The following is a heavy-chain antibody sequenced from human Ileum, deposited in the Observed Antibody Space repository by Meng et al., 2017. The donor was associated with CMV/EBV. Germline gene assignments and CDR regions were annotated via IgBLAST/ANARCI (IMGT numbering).Heavy chain of an antibody. J-gene: IGHJ4*02. V-gene: IGHV3-23*01. CDR3: AKLRRYSSGWYYFDY. CDR1: EFTFRTFA. CDR2: ISASGGGT. D-gene: IGHD6-19*01. Sequence: SEFTFRTFAMSWVRQAPGKGLDWVSLISASGGGTYYADSVKGRFTISRDNSKNTLYLEMNSLRAEDTAVYYCAKLRRYSSGWYYFDYWGQGTLVTVSS.